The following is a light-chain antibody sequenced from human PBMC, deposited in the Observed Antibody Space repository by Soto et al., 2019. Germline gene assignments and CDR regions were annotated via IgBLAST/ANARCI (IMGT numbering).Light chain of an antibody. CDR3: QQRSNWPPWT. V-gene: IGKV3-11*01. Sequence: EIVLTQSPATLSLSPGERATLSCRASQSVGYYLAWYQHKPAQAPRLLIYDASNRATGIPARCSGSGFGTDFTLTISSIAPEDFAVYYCQQRSNWPPWTFGQGTKLEIK. CDR2: DAS. J-gene: IGKJ2*02. CDR1: QSVGYY.